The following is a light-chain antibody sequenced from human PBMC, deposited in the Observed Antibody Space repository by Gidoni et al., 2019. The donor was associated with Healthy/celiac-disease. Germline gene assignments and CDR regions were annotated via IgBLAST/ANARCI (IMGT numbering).Light chain of an antibody. CDR3: QQSYSTPWT. J-gene: IGKJ1*01. V-gene: IGKV1-39*01. CDR2: AAS. Sequence: QSPSSLSASVGDRVTITCRASQSISSYFNLYQQKPGKAPKLLIYAASSLQSGVPSRFSGSGSGTDFTLTISSLQPEDFATYYCQQSYSTPWTFGQGTKVEIK. CDR1: QSISSY.